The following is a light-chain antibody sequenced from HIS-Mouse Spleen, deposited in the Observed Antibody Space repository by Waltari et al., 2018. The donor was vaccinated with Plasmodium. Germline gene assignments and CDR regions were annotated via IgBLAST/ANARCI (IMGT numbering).Light chain of an antibody. V-gene: IGKV1-33*01. CDR2: DAS. CDR3: QQYDNLPPLFT. J-gene: IGKJ3*01. Sequence: DIQMTQSPSSLSASVGDRVTITCQASQDISNYLNWYQQKTVKAPKLLIYDASNLETGVPSRFSGSGSGTDFTFTISSLQPEDIATYYCQQYDNLPPLFTFGPGTKVDIK. CDR1: QDISNY.